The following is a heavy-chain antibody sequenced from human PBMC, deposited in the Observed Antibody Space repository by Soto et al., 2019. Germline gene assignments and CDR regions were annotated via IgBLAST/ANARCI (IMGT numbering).Heavy chain of an antibody. J-gene: IGHJ6*02. CDR3: ARDCRSYTPRYGMDV. CDR2: ISYDGSNK. Sequence: QVQLVESGGGVVQPGRSLRLSFAASGFTFSSYAMHWVRQAPGKGLEWVAVISYDGSNKYYADSVKGRFTISRDNSKNTRYLQMNSLRAEDTAVYYCARDCRSYTPRYGMDVWGQGTTVTVSS. V-gene: IGHV3-30-3*01. CDR1: GFTFSSYA. D-gene: IGHD1-26*01.